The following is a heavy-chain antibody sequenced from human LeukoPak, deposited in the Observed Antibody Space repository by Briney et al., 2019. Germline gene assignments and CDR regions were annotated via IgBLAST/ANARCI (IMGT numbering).Heavy chain of an antibody. Sequence: ASVKVSCKASGSTFSSYAISWVRQAPGQGLEWMGGIIPIFGTANYAQKFQGRVTITTDESTSTAYMELSSLRSEDTAVYYCATYGRLGGWEPYYFDYWGQGTLVTVSS. D-gene: IGHD3-16*01. CDR1: GSTFSSYA. CDR3: ATYGRLGGWEPYYFDY. J-gene: IGHJ4*02. V-gene: IGHV1-69*05. CDR2: IIPIFGTA.